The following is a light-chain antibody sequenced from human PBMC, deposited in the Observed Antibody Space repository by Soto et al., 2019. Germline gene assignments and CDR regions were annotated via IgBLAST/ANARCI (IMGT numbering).Light chain of an antibody. J-gene: IGKJ4*01. CDR2: DAS. CDR3: QQLSNLPLT. CDR1: QRVSGY. V-gene: IGKV3-11*01. Sequence: EIVLTQSPATVSLSPGERATLSCRASQRVSGYLAWYQHKPAQAPRLLISDASNRATGIPARFSGSGSETDFTLTSSSIEPEESAADYWQQLSNLPLTFGGGTKVEMK.